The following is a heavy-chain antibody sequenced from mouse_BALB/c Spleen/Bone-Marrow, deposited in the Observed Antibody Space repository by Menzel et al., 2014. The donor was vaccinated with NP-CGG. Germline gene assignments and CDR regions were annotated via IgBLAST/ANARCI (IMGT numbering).Heavy chain of an antibody. CDR1: GNTFTTYV. CDR3: ARSVRLDWYFDV. D-gene: IGHD2-14*01. CDR2: INPYNDVT. J-gene: IGHJ1*01. V-gene: IGHV1-14*01. Sequence: EVQLQQSGPELVKPGASVKMSCKASGNTFTTYVMHWVKQKPGQGLEWIGYINPYNDVTKYNEMFKDKATLTSDKSSSTAYMDLSSLTSEDSAVYYCARSVRLDWYFDVWGAGTTVTVSS.